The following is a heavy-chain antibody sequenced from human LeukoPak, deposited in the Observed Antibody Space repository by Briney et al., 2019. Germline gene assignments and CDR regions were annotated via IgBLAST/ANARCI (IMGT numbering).Heavy chain of an antibody. CDR3: ARYSGAATNPWYYFDQ. D-gene: IGHD1-26*01. Sequence: GGSLRLSCAASGFTFSNYNLIWVRQAPGKGLEWVSYISSSSSTIHYADSVKGRFTISRDNAKNSLYLQMSSLRAEDTAVYYCARYSGAATNPWYYFDQWGQGTLVTVSS. CDR1: GFTFSNYN. J-gene: IGHJ4*02. V-gene: IGHV3-48*01. CDR2: ISSSSSTI.